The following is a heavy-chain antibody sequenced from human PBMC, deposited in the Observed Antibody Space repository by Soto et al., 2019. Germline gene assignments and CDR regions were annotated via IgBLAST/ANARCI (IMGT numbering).Heavy chain of an antibody. CDR1: GFTFRSYS. CDR3: AAYRCTTTSCYRNFDY. CDR2: IGTSGVST. J-gene: IGHJ4*02. V-gene: IGHV3-23*01. D-gene: IGHD2-2*02. Sequence: PGGSLRLSCAASGFTFRSYSINWVRLAPGKGLEWVSTIGTSGVSTYYADSVKGRFTISRDNSNNTLYLQMNSLRGDDAAVYYCAAYRCTTTSCYRNFDYWGQGTLVTVSS.